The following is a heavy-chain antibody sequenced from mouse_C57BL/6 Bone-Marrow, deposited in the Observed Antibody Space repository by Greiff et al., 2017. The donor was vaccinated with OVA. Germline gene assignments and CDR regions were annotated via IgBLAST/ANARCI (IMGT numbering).Heavy chain of an antibody. J-gene: IGHJ3*01. V-gene: IGHV1-82*01. CDR2: IYPGDGDT. Sequence: QVQLQQSGPELVKPGASVKISCKASGYAFSSSWMNWVKQRPGKGLEWIGRIYPGDGDTNYNGKFKGKATLTADKSSSTAYMQLSSLTSEDSAVYYCARWGYYVPCFAYWGQGTLVTVSA. D-gene: IGHD2-3*01. CDR3: ARWGYYVPCFAY. CDR1: GYAFSSSW.